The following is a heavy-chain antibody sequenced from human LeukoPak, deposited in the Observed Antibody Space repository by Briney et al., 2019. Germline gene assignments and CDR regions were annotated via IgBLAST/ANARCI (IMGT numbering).Heavy chain of an antibody. D-gene: IGHD6-19*01. Sequence: GGSLRLSCAASGFTFSSYSMNWVRQAPGKGLEWVSSISSSSSYIYYADSVKGRFTISRDNAKNSLYLQMNSLRAEDTAVYYCAKEGSVAGTTFDYWGQGTLVTVSS. J-gene: IGHJ4*02. CDR2: ISSSSSYI. V-gene: IGHV3-21*01. CDR1: GFTFSSYS. CDR3: AKEGSVAGTTFDY.